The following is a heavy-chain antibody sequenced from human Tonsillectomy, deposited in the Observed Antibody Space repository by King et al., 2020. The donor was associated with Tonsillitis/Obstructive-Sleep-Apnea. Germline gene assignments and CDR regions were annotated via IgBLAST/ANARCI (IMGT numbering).Heavy chain of an antibody. CDR1: GFTFDDYG. Sequence: VQLVESGGGVVRPGGSLRISCSASGFTFDDYGMSWGRHVPGQGLEWISGINWNGDSTSYADSVKGRFAIFRDNTRNSLYLQMNTLRAEDTAFYYCARNFGDPDYWGQGTLVTVSS. J-gene: IGHJ4*02. V-gene: IGHV3-20*04. CDR3: ARNFGDPDY. CDR2: INWNGDST. D-gene: IGHD4-17*01.